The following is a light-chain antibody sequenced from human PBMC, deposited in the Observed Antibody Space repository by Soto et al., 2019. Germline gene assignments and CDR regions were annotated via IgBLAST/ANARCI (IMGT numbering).Light chain of an antibody. J-gene: IGKJ3*01. Sequence: EIVLTQFPGTLSLSPGERATLSCRASQSVSSSYLAWYQQKPGQAPRLLIYGVSSRASGIPDRFSGSGSGTDFTLTIRRLEPEDFAVYYCQQYDRSPLTFGPGTKVDIK. V-gene: IGKV3-20*01. CDR3: QQYDRSPLT. CDR1: QSVSSSY. CDR2: GVS.